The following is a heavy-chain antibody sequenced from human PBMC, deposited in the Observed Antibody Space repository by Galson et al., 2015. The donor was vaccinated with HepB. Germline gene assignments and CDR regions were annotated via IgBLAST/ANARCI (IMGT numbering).Heavy chain of an antibody. CDR1: GFTFSSYW. Sequence: SLRLSCAASGFTFSSYWMHWVRQAPGKGLVWVSRINSDGSSTSYADSVKGRFTISRDNAKNTLYLQMNSLRAEDTAVYYCARDSADPPARAYYDFWSGYYPGYFDYWGQGTLVTVSS. CDR2: INSDGSST. CDR3: ARDSADPPARAYYDFWSGYYPGYFDY. V-gene: IGHV3-74*01. D-gene: IGHD3-3*01. J-gene: IGHJ4*02.